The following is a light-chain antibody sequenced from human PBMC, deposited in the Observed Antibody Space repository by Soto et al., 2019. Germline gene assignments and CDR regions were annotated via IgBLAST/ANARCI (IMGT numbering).Light chain of an antibody. J-gene: IGKJ1*01. CDR3: RQYYSYPRT. V-gene: IGKV1-8*01. CDR1: QGISSY. Sequence: ILMNPSPSSLSASTGDSVTITCRASQGISSYLAWYQQKPGKAPKLLIYAASTLQSGVPSRFSGSGSGTDFTLTISCLQSEDFATYYCRQYYSYPRTFGRGTKVDI. CDR2: AAS.